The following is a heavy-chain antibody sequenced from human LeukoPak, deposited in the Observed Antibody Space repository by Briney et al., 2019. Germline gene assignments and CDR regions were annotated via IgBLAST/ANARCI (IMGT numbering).Heavy chain of an antibody. Sequence: PGGSLRLSCAASGFTFSSYGMHWVRQAPGKGLEWVAVIWYDGSNKYYADSVKVRFTISRDNSKNTLHLQMSSLRAEDTAVYYCAKDGGYCSGGSCYSGVFVHYWGQGTLVTVSS. CDR3: AKDGGYCSGGSCYSGVFVHY. J-gene: IGHJ4*02. V-gene: IGHV3-33*06. CDR2: IWYDGSNK. CDR1: GFTFSSYG. D-gene: IGHD2-15*01.